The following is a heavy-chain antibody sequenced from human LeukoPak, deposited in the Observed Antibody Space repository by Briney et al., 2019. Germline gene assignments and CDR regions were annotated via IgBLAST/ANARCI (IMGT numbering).Heavy chain of an antibody. Sequence: HPGGSLRLSCAASGFNFSSYGMHWVRQAPGKGREWVSFIRYDETNRYYADSVKGRFTISRDNSKSTLYLQMNSLRAEDTAFYYCAKGGTGEVTNFDYWGQGTLVTVSS. D-gene: IGHD3-16*01. CDR2: IRYDETNR. CDR1: GFNFSSYG. CDR3: AKGGTGEVTNFDY. V-gene: IGHV3-30*02. J-gene: IGHJ4*02.